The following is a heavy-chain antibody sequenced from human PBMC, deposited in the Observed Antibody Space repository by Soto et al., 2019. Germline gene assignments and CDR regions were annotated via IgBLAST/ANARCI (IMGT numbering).Heavy chain of an antibody. J-gene: IGHJ4*02. CDR3: ASRHCSGGSCSYFDS. CDR1: GGTFSSYA. Sequence: GASVKVSCKASGGTFSSYAISWVRQAPGQGLEWMGGIIPIFGTANYAQKFQGRVTITADESTSTAYMELSSLRSEDTAVYYCASRHCSGGSCSYFDSWGQGTPVTVSS. V-gene: IGHV1-69*13. D-gene: IGHD2-15*01. CDR2: IIPIFGTA.